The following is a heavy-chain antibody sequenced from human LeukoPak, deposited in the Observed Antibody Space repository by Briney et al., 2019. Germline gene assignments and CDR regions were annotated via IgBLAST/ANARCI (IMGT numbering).Heavy chain of an antibody. Sequence: ASVKVSCKASGYTFTDYYIHWVRQAPGQGLEWMGWINPKSGGTSYAQKFQGRVTMTRDTSISTNYMELSSLRSDDTAVYYCARSEVVPAATSLAYWGQGTPLTVSS. D-gene: IGHD2-2*01. CDR3: ARSEVVPAATSLAY. J-gene: IGHJ4*02. CDR2: INPKSGGT. CDR1: GYTFTDYY. V-gene: IGHV1-2*02.